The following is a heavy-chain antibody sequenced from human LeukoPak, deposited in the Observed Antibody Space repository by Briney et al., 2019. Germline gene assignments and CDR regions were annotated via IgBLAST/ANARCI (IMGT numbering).Heavy chain of an antibody. J-gene: IGHJ4*02. CDR1: GFTFSSYA. CDR3: AREYAAAGYFDY. D-gene: IGHD6-13*01. Sequence: GGSLRLSCAASGFTFSSYAMHWVRQAPGKGLEWVAVISYDGSNKYYADSVKGRFTISRDNSKNTLNLQMNSLRAEDTAVYYCAREYAAAGYFDYWGQGTLVTVSS. V-gene: IGHV3-30*04. CDR2: ISYDGSNK.